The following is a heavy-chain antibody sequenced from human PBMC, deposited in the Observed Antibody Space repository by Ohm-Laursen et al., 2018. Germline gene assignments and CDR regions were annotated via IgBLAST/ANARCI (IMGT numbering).Heavy chain of an antibody. D-gene: IGHD5-18*01. CDR3: ARGLKRGYSYGYNWFDP. CDR2: MNPNSGNT. V-gene: IGHV1-8*01. Sequence: GASVMVSCKASGYTFTSYDINWVRQATGQGLEWMGWMNPNSGNTGYAQKFQGRVTMTRNASISTAYMELSSLRSEDTAVYYCARGLKRGYSYGYNWFDPWGQGTLVTVSS. J-gene: IGHJ5*02. CDR1: GYTFTSYD.